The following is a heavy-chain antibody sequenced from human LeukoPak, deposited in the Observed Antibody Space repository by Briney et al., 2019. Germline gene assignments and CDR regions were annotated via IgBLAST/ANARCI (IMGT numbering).Heavy chain of an antibody. Sequence: GGSLRLSCAASGFTFSSYRLSWVRQDPGKGLEWVANIKEDGSEKYYVDSVKGRFTISRDNAQNSLYLQMNSLRAEDTAVYYCAREGIVVVTDPYWYFDLWGRGTLVTVSS. J-gene: IGHJ2*01. CDR3: AREGIVVVTDPYWYFDL. CDR2: IKEDGSEK. V-gene: IGHV3-7*05. CDR1: GFTFSSYR. D-gene: IGHD2-21*02.